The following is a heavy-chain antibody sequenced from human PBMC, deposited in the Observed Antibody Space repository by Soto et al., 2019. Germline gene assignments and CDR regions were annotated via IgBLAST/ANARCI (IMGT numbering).Heavy chain of an antibody. V-gene: IGHV1-46*01. D-gene: IGHD2-15*01. CDR1: GYIFTAYS. CDR3: AREENCRGGTCYSEYFHH. Sequence: QVQLVQSGAEVKKPGASVKVSCKTSGYIFTAYSMLWVRHAPGQGLEWMGVVNPSGGSAHYAQSFEGRVTLTRDTSTSTFFMELSSLRSEDTAVYYCAREENCRGGTCYSEYFHHWGQGTLVTDSS. CDR2: VNPSGGSA. J-gene: IGHJ1*01.